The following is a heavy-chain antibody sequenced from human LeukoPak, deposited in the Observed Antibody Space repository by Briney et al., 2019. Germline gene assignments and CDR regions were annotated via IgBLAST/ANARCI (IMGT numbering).Heavy chain of an antibody. CDR3: ARDPPTTDYYDSSGYPDFDY. V-gene: IGHV3-21*01. CDR2: ISSSSSYI. J-gene: IGHJ4*02. CDR1: GFTFSSYS. Sequence: KPGGSLRLSCAASGFTFSSYSMNWVRQAPGKGLEWVSSISSSSSYIYYADSVKGRFTISRDNAKNSLYLQMNSLRAEDTAVYYCARDPPTTDYYDSSGYPDFDYWGQGTLVTVSS. D-gene: IGHD3-22*01.